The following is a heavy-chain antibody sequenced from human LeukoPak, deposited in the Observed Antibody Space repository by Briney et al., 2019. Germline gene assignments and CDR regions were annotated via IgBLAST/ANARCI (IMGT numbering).Heavy chain of an antibody. Sequence: ASVKVSCKASGGTFSSYAISWVRQAPGQGLEWMGGIIPIFGTANYAQKFQGRVTITADESTSTAYMELSSLRSEDTAVYYCARGVHYDSSGYYYGAHGAFDIWGQGTVVTVSS. J-gene: IGHJ3*02. CDR1: GGTFSSYA. D-gene: IGHD3-22*01. CDR2: IIPIFGTA. V-gene: IGHV1-69*13. CDR3: ARGVHYDSSGYYYGAHGAFDI.